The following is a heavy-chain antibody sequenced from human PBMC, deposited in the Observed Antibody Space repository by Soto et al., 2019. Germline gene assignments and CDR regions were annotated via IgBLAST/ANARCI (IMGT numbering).Heavy chain of an antibody. CDR1: GGSISSGGYC. CDR3: ARDYGGAWYFDL. CDR2: TKYSGST. J-gene: IGHJ2*01. D-gene: IGHD3-16*01. V-gene: IGHV4-31*03. Sequence: QVQLQESGPGPVKPSQTLSLTCTVSGGSISSGGYCWSWIRQHPGKGLEWIGYTKYSGSTYYNPSLKSRVTISVDTSKNQFSLKLSSVTAADTAVYYCARDYGGAWYFDLWGRGTLVTVSS.